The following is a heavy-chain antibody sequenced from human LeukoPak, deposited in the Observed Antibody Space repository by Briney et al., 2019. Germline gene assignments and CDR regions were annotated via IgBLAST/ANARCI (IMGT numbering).Heavy chain of an antibody. J-gene: IGHJ3*02. Sequence: SETLSPTCAVSGYSISSGYYWGWIRQPPGKGLEWIGSIYHSGSTYYNPSLKSRVTISVDTSKNQFSLKLSSVTAADTAVYYCARQPLPPYIVVVPAADDAFDIWGQGTMVTVSS. D-gene: IGHD2-2*01. CDR3: ARQPLPPYIVVVPAADDAFDI. CDR1: GYSISSGYY. V-gene: IGHV4-38-2*01. CDR2: IYHSGST.